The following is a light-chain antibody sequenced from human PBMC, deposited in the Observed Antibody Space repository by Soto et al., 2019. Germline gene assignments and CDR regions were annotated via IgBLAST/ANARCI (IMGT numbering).Light chain of an antibody. CDR2: AAS. J-gene: IGKJ4*01. CDR1: QSISSY. CDR3: QQSYSTPLT. V-gene: IGKV1-39*01. Sequence: DIQMTQSPSSLSASLGDRVTITCRASQSISSYLNWYQQKPGKAPTLLIYAASSLQSGVPSRFSGSGSGTEFTLTISSLQPEDFATYYCQQSYSTPLTFGGGTKVEIK.